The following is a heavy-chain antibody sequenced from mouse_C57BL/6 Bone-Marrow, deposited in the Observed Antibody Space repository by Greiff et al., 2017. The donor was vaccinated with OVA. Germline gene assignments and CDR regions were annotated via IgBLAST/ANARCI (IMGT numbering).Heavy chain of an antibody. Sequence: VKLVESGPGLVQPSQSLSITCTVSGFSLTSYGVHWVRQSPGKGLEWLGVIWSGGSTDYNAAFISRLSISKDNSKSQVFFKMNSLQADDTAIYYCARERAYYSRLARDYWGQGTSVTVSS. V-gene: IGHV2-2*01. J-gene: IGHJ4*01. CDR1: GFSLTSYG. D-gene: IGHD2-12*01. CDR3: ARERAYYSRLARDY. CDR2: IWSGGST.